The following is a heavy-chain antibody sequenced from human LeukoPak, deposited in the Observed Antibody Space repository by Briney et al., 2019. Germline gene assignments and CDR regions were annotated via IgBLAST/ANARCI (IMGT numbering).Heavy chain of an antibody. D-gene: IGHD5-24*01. CDR3: ARVFRKAGYNYDGFDI. J-gene: IGHJ3*02. V-gene: IGHV4-4*07. Sequence: SETLSLTCTVSGGSISSYYWSWIRQPAGKGLEWIGRIYTSGSTNYNPSLKSRVTMSVDTSKNQFSLKLSSVTAADTAVYYCARVFRKAGYNYDGFDIWGQGTMVTVSS. CDR2: IYTSGST. CDR1: GGSISSYY.